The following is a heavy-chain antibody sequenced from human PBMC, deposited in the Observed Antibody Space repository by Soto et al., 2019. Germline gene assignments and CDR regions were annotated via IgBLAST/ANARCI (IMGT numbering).Heavy chain of an antibody. CDR2: ISPSTRHI. J-gene: IGHJ6*02. Sequence: EVHLVESGGGLVKPGGSLRLSCAVSGFTFSSCTMNWVRQAPGKGLEWVSSISPSTRHIYYADSVKGRFTLSRDKAKNSLFLQMNSLRAEDTAVYYCSGCSGGACHQNYGMDVWGQGTTVTVSS. CDR1: GFTFSSCT. D-gene: IGHD2-15*01. V-gene: IGHV3-21*01. CDR3: SGCSGGACHQNYGMDV.